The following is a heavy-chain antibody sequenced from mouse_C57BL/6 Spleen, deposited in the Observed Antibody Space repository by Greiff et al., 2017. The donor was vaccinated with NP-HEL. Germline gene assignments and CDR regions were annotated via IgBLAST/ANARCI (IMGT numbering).Heavy chain of an antibody. CDR3: AREGDYGSPCAY. J-gene: IGHJ3*01. Sequence: EVMLVESGGDLVKPGGSLKLSCAASGFTFSSYGMSWVRQTPDKRLEWVATISSGGSYTYSPDSVKGRFTLSRDNAKNTLDLQMSSLKSEDTAMYYGAREGDYGSPCAYWGQGTLVTVSA. D-gene: IGHD1-1*01. V-gene: IGHV5-6*02. CDR2: ISSGGSYT. CDR1: GFTFSSYG.